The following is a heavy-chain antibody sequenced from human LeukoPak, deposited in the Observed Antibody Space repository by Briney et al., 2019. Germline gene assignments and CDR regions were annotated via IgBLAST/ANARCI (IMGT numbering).Heavy chain of an antibody. V-gene: IGHV4-30-4*02. J-gene: IGHJ4*02. D-gene: IGHD3-10*01. CDR2: IYYSGST. CDR3: ARGGSGSYYKTIDY. Sequence: PSDSLSLTFTVSGGSIISADYYCGWIRQPPGKGLEWIGYIYYSGSTYYNPSLKKRVTISVDTSKNQFSLKLSSVTAAGPAVYYCARGGSGSYYKTIDYWGQATQVTVSS. CDR1: GGSIISADYY.